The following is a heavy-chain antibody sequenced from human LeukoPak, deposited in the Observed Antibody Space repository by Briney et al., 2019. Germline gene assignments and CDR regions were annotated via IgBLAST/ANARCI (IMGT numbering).Heavy chain of an antibody. V-gene: IGHV3-74*01. CDR1: GFTFSSYW. D-gene: IGHD4-23*01. CDR2: IGTDGSGT. CDR3: ARDKYGGNSNAFDI. Sequence: GGSLRLSCAASGFTFSSYWMHWVRQVPGKGLVWVARIGTDGSGTTYADYVEGRFTISRDNAKNTLFLQMNSLRAEDTAVYYCARDKYGGNSNAFDIWGQGTLVTVSS. J-gene: IGHJ3*02.